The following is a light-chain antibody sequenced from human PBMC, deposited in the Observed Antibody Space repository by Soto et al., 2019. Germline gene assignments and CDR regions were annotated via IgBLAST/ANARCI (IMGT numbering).Light chain of an antibody. V-gene: IGKV1-6*02. CDR2: AAS. CDR3: LQDYNYPWT. CDR1: QDIRTD. J-gene: IGKJ1*01. Sequence: AIQMTQSPSSLSASVGDRVTITCRASQDIRTDLGWYQQKPGKAPKLLIYAASSLQSGVPSRFSGSGSGTDFTIPIRRLQPEDFATYYCLQDYNYPWTFGQGTKVEIK.